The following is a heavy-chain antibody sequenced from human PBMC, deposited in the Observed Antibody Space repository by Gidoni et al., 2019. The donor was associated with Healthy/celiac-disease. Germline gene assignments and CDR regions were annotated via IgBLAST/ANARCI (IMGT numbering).Heavy chain of an antibody. J-gene: IGHJ4*02. CDR1: GYTFTSYG. V-gene: IGHV1-18*01. D-gene: IGHD3-10*01. Sequence: QVQLVHSGAEVKKPGASVNVSCTASGYTFTSYGISCVRKAPGQGLELRGWISAYNGNTNYAQKLQGRVTMTTDTYTSTAYMELRSLRSDDTAVYYCARAPSAYYYGSGIDYFDYWGQGTLVTVSS. CDR2: ISAYNGNT. CDR3: ARAPSAYYYGSGIDYFDY.